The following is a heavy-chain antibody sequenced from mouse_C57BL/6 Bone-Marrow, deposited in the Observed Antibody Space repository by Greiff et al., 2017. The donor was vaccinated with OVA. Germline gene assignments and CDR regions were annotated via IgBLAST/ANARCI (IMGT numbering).Heavy chain of an antibody. CDR2: INPNNGGT. V-gene: IGHV1-26*01. D-gene: IGHD2-3*01. CDR3: ARSRLLAWFAY. CDR1: GYTFTDYY. Sequence: EVKLQQSGPELVKPGASVKISCKASGYTFTDYYMNWVKQSHGKSLEWIGDINPNNGGTSYNQKFKGKATLTVDKSSSTAYMELRSLTSEDAAVYYCARSRLLAWFAYWGQGTLVTVSA. J-gene: IGHJ3*01.